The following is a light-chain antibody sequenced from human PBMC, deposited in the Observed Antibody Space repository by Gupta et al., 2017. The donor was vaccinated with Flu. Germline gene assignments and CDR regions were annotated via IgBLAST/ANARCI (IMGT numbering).Light chain of an antibody. CDR3: SSYTSSNTLYVV. V-gene: IGLV2-14*01. Sequence: QSALTQPASVSGSPGQSNTISCTGTNRDVGGYNYVSWYQQHPGKAPQLMIYEVSSRPSGISNRFSGSKSGNTASLTISGLQAEDEADYYCSSYTSSNTLYVVFGGGTKLTVL. CDR1: NRDVGGYNY. J-gene: IGLJ2*01. CDR2: EVS.